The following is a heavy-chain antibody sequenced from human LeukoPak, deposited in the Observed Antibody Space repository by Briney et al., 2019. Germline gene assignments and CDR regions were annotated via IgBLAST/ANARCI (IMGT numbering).Heavy chain of an antibody. CDR3: ARGRDVVVVPAADFDY. Sequence: SQTLSLTCAISGDSFSRNNIAWIWIRQSPSRGLEWLGRTYYRSNWYNEYAVSVGSRITINPDTSKNQFSLQLNSVTPEDTAVYYCARGRDVVVVPAADFDYWGQGILVTVSS. V-gene: IGHV6-1*01. CDR2: TYYRSNWYN. J-gene: IGHJ4*02. D-gene: IGHD2-2*01. CDR1: GDSFSRNNIA.